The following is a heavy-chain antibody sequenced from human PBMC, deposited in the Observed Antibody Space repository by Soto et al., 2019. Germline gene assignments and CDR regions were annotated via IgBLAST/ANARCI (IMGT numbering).Heavy chain of an antibody. V-gene: IGHV5-51*01. CDR1: GYSFTSYW. D-gene: IGHD2-15*01. CDR3: ARHFFGYCSGGSCFPDY. J-gene: IGHJ4*02. CDR2: IYPGDSDT. Sequence: GESLKISCKGSGYSFTSYWIGWVRQMPGKGLEWMGIIYPGDSDTRYSPSFQGQVTISADKSISTAYLQWSSLKASDTAMYYCARHFFGYCSGGSCFPDYWGQGTLVTVS.